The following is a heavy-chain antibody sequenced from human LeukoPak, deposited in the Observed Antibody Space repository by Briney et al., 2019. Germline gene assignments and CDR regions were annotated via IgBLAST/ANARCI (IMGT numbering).Heavy chain of an antibody. CDR2: IIPIFGTA. J-gene: IGHJ6*02. Sequence: ASVKVSCKASGGTFSSYAISWVRQAPGQGLEWMGGIIPIFGTASYAQKFQGRVTITADESTSTAYMELSSLRSEDTAVYYCARVVSWYRHSSSWSPNYYYYGMDVWGQGTTVTVSS. CDR1: GGTFSSYA. CDR3: ARVVSWYRHSSSWSPNYYYYGMDV. D-gene: IGHD6-13*01. V-gene: IGHV1-69*13.